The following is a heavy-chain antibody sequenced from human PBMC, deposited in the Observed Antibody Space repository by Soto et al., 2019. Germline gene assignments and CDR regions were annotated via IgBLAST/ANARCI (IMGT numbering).Heavy chain of an antibody. V-gene: IGHV4-4*02. CDR2: IYYSGGT. CDR1: GDSINSNYC. Sequence: QVQLQESGPGLVRPSGTLSLTCAVSGDSINSNYCWTWARQPPGKGLEWIAEIYYSGGTSYNPPLKSRVTISMDKSKNPFSLNLTSVTAADTAMYYCARDTGWGLGYWGQGTLVTVS. D-gene: IGHD6-19*01. J-gene: IGHJ4*02. CDR3: ARDTGWGLGY.